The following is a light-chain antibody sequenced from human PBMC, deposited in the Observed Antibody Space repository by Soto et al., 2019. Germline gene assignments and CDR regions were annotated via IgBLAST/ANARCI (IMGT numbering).Light chain of an antibody. J-gene: IGKJ1*01. CDR2: NTS. CDR1: QSINSKS. Sequence: EIVLRQSPGTLSLSPGEGASVSCRVSQSINSKSLVWYQRKFGQAPRLLIYNTSSRATGIPDRFSGSGSGTDFTLTISRLEPEDFATYYCQQSYSTPWTFGQGTKVDIK. V-gene: IGKV3D-20*02. CDR3: QQSYSTPWT.